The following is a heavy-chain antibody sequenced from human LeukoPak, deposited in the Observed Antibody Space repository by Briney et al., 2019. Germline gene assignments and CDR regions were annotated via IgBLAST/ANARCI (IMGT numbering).Heavy chain of an antibody. V-gene: IGHV3-20*04. J-gene: IGHJ4*02. CDR3: ARAPITSPFYFDY. CDR2: INWSGGST. D-gene: IGHD2-2*01. CDR1: GFAFDEHG. Sequence: GGSLRLSRTASGFAFDEHGMSWVRQVPGKGLEWVSGINWSGGSTGYADPLRGRFTISRDNAKNSLYLQMDSLRAEDTALYYCARAPITSPFYFDYWGQGTLVTVSS.